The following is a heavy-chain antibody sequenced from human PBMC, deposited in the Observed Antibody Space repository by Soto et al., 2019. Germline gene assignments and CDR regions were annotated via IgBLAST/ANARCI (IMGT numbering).Heavy chain of an antibody. CDR1: GYTFTSYD. CDR2: MNPNSGNT. D-gene: IGHD1-1*01. CDR3: ARSQRHHWWFDP. J-gene: IGHJ5*02. V-gene: IGHV1-8*01. Sequence: QVQLVQSGAEVKKPGASVKVSCKASGYTFTSYDINWVRQATGQGLEWMGWMNPNSGNTGYAQKFQGRVTMTRNTSISTAYRELSSLRSEDTAVYSCARSQRHHWWFDPWGQGTLVTVSS.